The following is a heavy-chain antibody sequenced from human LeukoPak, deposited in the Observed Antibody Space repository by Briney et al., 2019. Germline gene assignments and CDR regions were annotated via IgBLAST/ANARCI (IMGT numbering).Heavy chain of an antibody. CDR3: ARSTWGITMVRGVIITSPNNWFDP. V-gene: IGHV4-59*08. CDR2: IYYSGST. D-gene: IGHD3-10*01. Sequence: SETLSLTCTVSGGSISSCYWSWIRQPPGKGLEWIGYIYYSGSTNYNPSLKSRVTISVDTSKNQFSLKLTSVTAADTAVYYCARSTWGITMVRGVIITSPNNWFDPWGQGTLVTVSS. CDR1: GGSISSCY. J-gene: IGHJ5*02.